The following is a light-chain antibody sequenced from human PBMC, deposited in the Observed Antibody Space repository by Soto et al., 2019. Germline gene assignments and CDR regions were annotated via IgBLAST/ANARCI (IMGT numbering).Light chain of an antibody. J-gene: IGKJ5*01. CDR2: GAS. CDR1: QSFGGSY. Sequence: EIVLTQSPGTLSLSPGERATLSCRASQSFGGSYLAWYQQAPGQAPRLLIYGASSRATGIPDRFSGSGSGTDFTLTISRLEPEDFVVYYCQQYGSSPPITFGQGTRLEIK. CDR3: QQYGSSPPIT. V-gene: IGKV3-20*01.